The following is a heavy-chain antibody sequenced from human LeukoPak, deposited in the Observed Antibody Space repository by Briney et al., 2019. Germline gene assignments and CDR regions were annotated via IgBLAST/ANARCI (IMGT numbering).Heavy chain of an antibody. Sequence: GGFLRLSCAASGFTVSSNYMSWVRQAPGKGLEWVSVIYSGGSTYYADSVKGRFTISRDNSKNTLCLQMNSLRAEDTAVYYCARGGAIFLNWFDPWGQGTLVTVSS. V-gene: IGHV3-53*01. CDR1: GFTVSSNY. D-gene: IGHD3-3*02. J-gene: IGHJ5*02. CDR2: IYSGGST. CDR3: ARGGAIFLNWFDP.